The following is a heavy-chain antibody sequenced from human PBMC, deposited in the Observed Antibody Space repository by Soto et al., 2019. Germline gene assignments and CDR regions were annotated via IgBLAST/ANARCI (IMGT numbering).Heavy chain of an antibody. J-gene: IGHJ6*02. CDR2: INPSGGST. V-gene: IGHV1-46*01. Sequence: ASVKVSCKASGYTFTSYYMHWVRQAPGQGLEWMGIINPSGGSTSYAQKFQGRVTMTRDTSTSTVYMELSSLKSEDTAVYYCARDNLVVAGTTYYYGMDVWGQGTTVTVSS. CDR1: GYTFTSYY. CDR3: ARDNLVVAGTTYYYGMDV. D-gene: IGHD6-19*01.